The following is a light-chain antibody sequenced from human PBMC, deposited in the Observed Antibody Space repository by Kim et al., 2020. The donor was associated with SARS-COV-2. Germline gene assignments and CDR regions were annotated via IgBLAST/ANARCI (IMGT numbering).Light chain of an antibody. CDR3: QKYNSAPWT. CDR2: AAS. J-gene: IGKJ1*01. V-gene: IGKV1-27*01. Sequence: ASVGDRVTITCRASQDIANSLAWYQQKPGKVPNRLIYAASTLQSGVPSRFSGSGSGTQFTLTIGSLQTEDVATYYCQKYNSAPWTFGPGTKVDIK. CDR1: QDIANS.